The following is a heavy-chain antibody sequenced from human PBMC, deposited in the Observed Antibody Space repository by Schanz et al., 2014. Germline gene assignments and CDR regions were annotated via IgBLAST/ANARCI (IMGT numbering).Heavy chain of an antibody. Sequence: QVQLQESGPGLVKPSGTLSLTCAVSGGSISSSNWWSWVRQPPGKGLEWIGEIYHSGSTNYKPSPKRRVTIPPAKSKNRFSLTLRLVTAADTAVYYCARRSVSPSGNSYGYVVAWFDPWGQGTLVTVSS. J-gene: IGHJ5*02. D-gene: IGHD5-18*01. CDR3: ARRSVSPSGNSYGYVVAWFDP. V-gene: IGHV4-4*02. CDR2: IYHSGST. CDR1: GGSISSSNW.